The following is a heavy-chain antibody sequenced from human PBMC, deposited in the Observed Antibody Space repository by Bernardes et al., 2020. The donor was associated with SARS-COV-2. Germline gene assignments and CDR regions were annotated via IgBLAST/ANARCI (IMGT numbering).Heavy chain of an antibody. Sequence: SETLSLTCAVYGGSFSGYYWSWIRQPPGKGLEWIGEINHSGSTNYNPSLKSRVTISVDTSKNQFSLKLSSVTAADTAVYYCARGLTPELVPAAMGPTPKPFDYWGQGTLVTVSS. D-gene: IGHD2-2*01. V-gene: IGHV4-34*01. CDR3: ARGLTPELVPAAMGPTPKPFDY. CDR2: INHSGST. CDR1: GGSFSGYY. J-gene: IGHJ4*02.